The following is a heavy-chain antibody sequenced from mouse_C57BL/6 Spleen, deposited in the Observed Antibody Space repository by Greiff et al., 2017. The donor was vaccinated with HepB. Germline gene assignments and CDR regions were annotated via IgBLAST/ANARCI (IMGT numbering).Heavy chain of an antibody. Sequence: VQLQQPGTELVKPGASVKLSCKASGYTFTSYWMHWVKQRPGQGLEWIGNINPSNGGTNYNEKFKSKATLTVDKSSITAYLQLGSLTSGDFAVYYCAILGGDWYFDVWGTGTTVTVSS. J-gene: IGHJ1*03. D-gene: IGHD1-1*01. CDR2: INPSNGGT. CDR1: GYTFTSYW. CDR3: AILGGDWYFDV. V-gene: IGHV1-53*01.